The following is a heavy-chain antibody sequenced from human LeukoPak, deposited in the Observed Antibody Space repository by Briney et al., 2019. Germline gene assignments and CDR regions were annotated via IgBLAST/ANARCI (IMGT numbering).Heavy chain of an antibody. CDR3: AKDQGDYYYYMDV. D-gene: IGHD3-16*01. CDR2: IWYGGSNK. J-gene: IGHJ6*03. V-gene: IGHV3-30*02. Sequence: GGSLRLSCAASGFTFSSYGMHWVRQAPGKGLEWVAVIWYGGSNKYYADSVKGRFTISRDNSKNTLYLQMNSLRAEDTAVYYCAKDQGDYYYYMDVWGKGTTVTVSS. CDR1: GFTFSSYG.